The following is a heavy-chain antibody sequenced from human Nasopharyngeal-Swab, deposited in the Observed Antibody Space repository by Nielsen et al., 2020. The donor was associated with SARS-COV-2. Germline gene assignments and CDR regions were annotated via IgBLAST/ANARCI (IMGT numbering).Heavy chain of an antibody. CDR1: GFTFSSYG. V-gene: IGHV3-30*03. J-gene: IGHJ4*02. Sequence: GESLKISWAASGFTFSSYGMHWVRQAPGKGLEWVAVISYDGSNKYYADSVKGRFTISRDNSKNTLYLQMNSLRDEDTAVYYCARSGVIVIGDYWGQGTLVTVSS. D-gene: IGHD3-16*02. CDR3: ARSGVIVIGDY. CDR2: ISYDGSNK.